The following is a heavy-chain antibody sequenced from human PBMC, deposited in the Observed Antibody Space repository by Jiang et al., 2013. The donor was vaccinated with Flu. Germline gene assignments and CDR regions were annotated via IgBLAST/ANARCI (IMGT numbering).Heavy chain of an antibody. CDR3: AREIPNCGGDGQDS. J-gene: IGHJ4*02. CDR2: ISGRSHFI. CDR1: GFTFSDYE. D-gene: IGHD2-21*02. Sequence: VQLLESGGGLVQPGGSLRLSCAASGFTFSDYEMNWVRQAPGKGLEWISYISGRSHFIFYADFVKGRFTISRDNAKNSLYLQLNSLRPEDTAVYYCAREIPNCGGDGQDSWGQGTLVTVSS. V-gene: IGHV3-48*03.